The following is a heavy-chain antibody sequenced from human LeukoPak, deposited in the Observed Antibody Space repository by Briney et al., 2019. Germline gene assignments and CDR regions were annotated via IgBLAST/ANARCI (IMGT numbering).Heavy chain of an antibody. CDR1: GGSISSYY. V-gene: IGHV4-4*07. D-gene: IGHD3-3*01. CDR2: IYTGGST. J-gene: IGHJ4*02. Sequence: PSETLSLTCTVSGGSISSYYWSWIRQPAGKGLEWIGRIYTGGSTNYNPSLKSRVTMSVDTSKNQFSLKLSSVTAADTAVYYCARGNFWSGYPYCFDYWGQGTLVTVSS. CDR3: ARGNFWSGYPYCFDY.